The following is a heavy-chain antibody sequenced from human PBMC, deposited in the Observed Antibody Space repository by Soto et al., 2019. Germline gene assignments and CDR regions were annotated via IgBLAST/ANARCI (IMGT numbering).Heavy chain of an antibody. Sequence: EVLLVESGGALVQPGRSLRVSCAASGFTFEDYAMHWVRQAPGKGLEWVSSINWNSGDIGYADSVKGRFTNYRDNAKNSVYLHMNSPRAEDTALYYCARDVGSVARNLLYWGQGTLVTVSS. CDR1: GFTFEDYA. D-gene: IGHD5-12*01. CDR3: ARDVGSVARNLLY. J-gene: IGHJ4*02. V-gene: IGHV3-9*01. CDR2: INWNSGDI.